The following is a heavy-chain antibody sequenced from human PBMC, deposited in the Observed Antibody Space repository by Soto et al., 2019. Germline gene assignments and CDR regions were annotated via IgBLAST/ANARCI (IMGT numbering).Heavy chain of an antibody. V-gene: IGHV1-69*12. Sequence: QVQLVQSGAEVKKPGSSVKVSCKASGGTFSSYAISWVRQAPGQGLEWMGGIIPLFGTANYAQKFQGGVTITADESTSTAYMELSSLRSEDTAVYYCARESRYCSGGSCYFLPGIDYWGQGTLVTVSS. D-gene: IGHD2-15*01. J-gene: IGHJ4*02. CDR3: ARESRYCSGGSCYFLPGIDY. CDR2: IIPLFGTA. CDR1: GGTFSSYA.